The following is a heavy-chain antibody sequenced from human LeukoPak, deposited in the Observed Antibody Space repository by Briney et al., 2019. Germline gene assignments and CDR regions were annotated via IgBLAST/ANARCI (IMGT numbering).Heavy chain of an antibody. D-gene: IGHD3-22*01. CDR3: ARLGPYDSSGYYYAFDI. J-gene: IGHJ3*02. CDR2: IYPGDSDT. Sequence: KSGESLKISCKGSGYSFTSYWIGWVHQMPGKGLEWMGIIYPGDSDTRYSPSFQGQVTISADKSISTAYLQWSSLKASDTAMYYCARLGPYDSSGYYYAFDIWGQGTMVTVSS. CDR1: GYSFTSYW. V-gene: IGHV5-51*07.